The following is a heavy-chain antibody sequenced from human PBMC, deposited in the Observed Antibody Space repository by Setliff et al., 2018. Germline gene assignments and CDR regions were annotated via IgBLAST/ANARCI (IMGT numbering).Heavy chain of an antibody. CDR3: ARLDDSSGYYSLDGDFQH. V-gene: IGHV1-8*02. CDR1: GYTFTSYD. CDR2: MNPNSGNT. Sequence: ASVKVSCKASGYTFTSYDINWVRQATGQGLEWMGWMNPNSGNTGYAQKFQGRVTMTRNTSISTAYMELSSLRSEDTAVYYCARLDDSSGYYSLDGDFQHWGQGTLVTVS. D-gene: IGHD3-22*01. J-gene: IGHJ1*01.